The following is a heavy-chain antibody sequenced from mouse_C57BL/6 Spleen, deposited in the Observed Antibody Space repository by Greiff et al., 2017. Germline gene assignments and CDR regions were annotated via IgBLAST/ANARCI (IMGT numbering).Heavy chain of an antibody. Sequence: QVQLQQSGTELVKPGASVKLSCKASGYTFTSYWMHWVKQRPGQGLEWIGNINPSNGGTNYNEKFKSKATLTVDKSSSTAYMQLSSLTSEDSAVYYCAREGRGTTVAFDVWGTGTTVTVSS. D-gene: IGHD1-1*01. J-gene: IGHJ1*03. V-gene: IGHV1-53*01. CDR3: AREGRGTTVAFDV. CDR1: GYTFTSYW. CDR2: INPSNGGT.